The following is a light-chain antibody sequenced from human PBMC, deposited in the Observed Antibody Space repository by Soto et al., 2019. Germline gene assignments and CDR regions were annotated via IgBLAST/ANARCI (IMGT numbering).Light chain of an antibody. CDR3: QVLDSSRDHYV. Sequence: SYELTQPPSVSVAPGQTARIPCGGNNIGSKSVHWYQQKPGQAPVLVVYDDGDRPSGIPERFSGSNSGNTATLTISRVEAGDEADYYCQVLDSSRDHYVFGTGTKVTVL. CDR2: DDG. V-gene: IGLV3-21*02. J-gene: IGLJ1*01. CDR1: NIGSKS.